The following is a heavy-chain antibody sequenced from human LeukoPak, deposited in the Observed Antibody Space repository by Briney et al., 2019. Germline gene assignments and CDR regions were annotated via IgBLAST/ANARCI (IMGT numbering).Heavy chain of an antibody. D-gene: IGHD4-17*01. CDR1: GFTFSSYG. CDR3: AKALDYGEQNFDY. V-gene: IGHV3-33*06. CDR2: IWYDGSNK. Sequence: GRSLRLSCAASGFTFSSYGMHWVRQAPGKGLEWVAVIWYDGSNKYYADSVKGRFTISRDNSKNTLYLQMNSLRAEDTAVYYCAKALDYGEQNFDYWGQVTLVTVSS. J-gene: IGHJ4*02.